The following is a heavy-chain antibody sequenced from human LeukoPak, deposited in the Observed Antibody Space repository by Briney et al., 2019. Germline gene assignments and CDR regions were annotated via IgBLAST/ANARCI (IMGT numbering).Heavy chain of an antibody. D-gene: IGHD2-15*01. V-gene: IGHV4-39*01. CDR3: ARPECGGGSCHSGY. Sequence: SETLSLTCTVSGGSISSSNNYYWGWSRQPPGKGLEWIGTIYYSGRIYHNPPLKSRVTISVDTPRNQFSLKLRSVTAADTAVYYCARPECGGGSCHSGYWGQGTLVSVSS. CDR1: GGSISSSNNYY. J-gene: IGHJ4*02. CDR2: IYYSGRI.